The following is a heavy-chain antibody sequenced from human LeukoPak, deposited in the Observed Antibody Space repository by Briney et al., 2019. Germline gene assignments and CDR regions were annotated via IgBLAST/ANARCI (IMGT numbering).Heavy chain of an antibody. J-gene: IGHJ2*01. D-gene: IGHD2-21*02. CDR3: ARGLGVVTAQSEQPKPRYFDL. V-gene: IGHV1-18*01. Sequence: GASVKVSCKASGYTFISYGISWVRQAPGQGLEWMEWISGYNGNTNYAQNLQGRVTMTTDTSTSTAYMELRSLRSDDTAVYYCARGLGVVTAQSEQPKPRYFDLWGRGTQVTVSS. CDR2: ISGYNGNT. CDR1: GYTFISYG.